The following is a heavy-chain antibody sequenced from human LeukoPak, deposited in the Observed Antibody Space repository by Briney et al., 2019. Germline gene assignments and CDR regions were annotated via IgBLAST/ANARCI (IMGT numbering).Heavy chain of an antibody. J-gene: IGHJ6*03. V-gene: IGHV1-69*05. Sequence: ASVKVSCKASGGTFSSYAISWVRQAPGQGLEWMGGIIPILGTANYAQKFQGRVTITTDESTSTAYMELSSLRSEDTAVYYCARAPWGYCSGGSCYGGQYYYYYYYMDVWGKGTTVTVSS. CDR3: ARAPWGYCSGGSCYGGQYYYYYYYMDV. CDR2: IIPILGTA. CDR1: GGTFSSYA. D-gene: IGHD2-15*01.